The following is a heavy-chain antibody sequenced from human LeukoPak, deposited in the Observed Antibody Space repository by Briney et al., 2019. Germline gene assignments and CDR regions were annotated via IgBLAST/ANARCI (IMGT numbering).Heavy chain of an antibody. Sequence: GGSLRLSCAASVFTFSSYEMNWVRQAPGKGLEWVSYISSSGSTIYYADSVKGRFTISRDNAKNSLYLQMNSLRAEDTAVYYCARTWGSSSWYPDAFDIWGQGTMLTISS. V-gene: IGHV3-48*03. J-gene: IGHJ3*02. CDR1: VFTFSSYE. D-gene: IGHD6-13*01. CDR2: ISSSGSTI. CDR3: ARTWGSSSWYPDAFDI.